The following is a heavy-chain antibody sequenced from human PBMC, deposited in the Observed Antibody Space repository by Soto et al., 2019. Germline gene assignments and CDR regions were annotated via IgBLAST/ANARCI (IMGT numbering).Heavy chain of an antibody. CDR2: ISSGNTYI. Sequence: GGSMRLSCAASVFTFSTYAVNWVRQAPGKGLEWVSHISSGNTYIYYADSVKGRFTISRDNAKSSLYLQMNSLRAEDTAVYYYVRKYYDSSAYRGVAGAFDIWGQGTVVTVSS. CDR3: VRKYYDSSAYRGVAGAFDI. CDR1: VFTFSTYA. J-gene: IGHJ3*02. V-gene: IGHV3-21*01. D-gene: IGHD3-22*01.